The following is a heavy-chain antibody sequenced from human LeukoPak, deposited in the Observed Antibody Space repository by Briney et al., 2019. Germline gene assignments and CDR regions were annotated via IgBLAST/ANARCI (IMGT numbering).Heavy chain of an antibody. V-gene: IGHV4-39*01. CDR3: ARRSRYYDSSGYPKPFDY. Sequence: SETLSLTCTVSGGSISSSSYYWGWIRQPPGKGLEWIGRIYYSGSTYYNPSLKSRVTISVDTSKNQFSLKLSSVTAADTAVYYCARRSRYYDSSGYPKPFDYWGQGTLVTVSS. CDR2: IYYSGST. J-gene: IGHJ4*02. D-gene: IGHD3-22*01. CDR1: GGSISSSSYY.